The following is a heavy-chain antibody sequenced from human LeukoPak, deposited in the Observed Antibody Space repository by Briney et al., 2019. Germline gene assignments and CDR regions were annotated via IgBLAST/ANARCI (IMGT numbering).Heavy chain of an antibody. J-gene: IGHJ5*02. CDR2: ISGYNDKT. D-gene: IGHD6-19*01. CDR1: GYTFTSYG. CDR3: ARDVSPSSGWYEGGNWFDP. V-gene: IGHV1-18*01. Sequence: ASVKVSCKAPGYTFTSYGINWVRQAPGQGLEWMGWISGYNDKTHYAQKLQGRVTMTTDTSTSTAYMELTSLRTDDTAVYYCARDVSPSSGWYEGGNWFDPWGQGTLVTVSS.